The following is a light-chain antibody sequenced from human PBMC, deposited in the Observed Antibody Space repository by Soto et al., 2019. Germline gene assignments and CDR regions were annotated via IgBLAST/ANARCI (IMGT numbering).Light chain of an antibody. Sequence: EIVMTQSRDTLYVSPGEGATLSCRASQSVRTKLAWYQQKAGQAPRLLIYGASTRATGIPDRFSGSGSGTEFTLTISSLQSEDFAVYYCQQYNSWPPITFGQGTRLEIK. J-gene: IGKJ5*01. CDR2: GAS. CDR1: QSVRTK. V-gene: IGKV3-15*01. CDR3: QQYNSWPPIT.